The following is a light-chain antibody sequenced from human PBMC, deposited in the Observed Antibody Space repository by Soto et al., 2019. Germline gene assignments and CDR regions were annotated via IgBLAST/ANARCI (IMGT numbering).Light chain of an antibody. V-gene: IGLV1-44*01. J-gene: IGLJ1*01. Sequence: QSVLTQPPSASGTPGQRVTISCSGRNSNIGSNSVIWHQHLPGTAPKLLIYSNNQRPSGVPDRFSGSKSGTSASLAISGLQSEDEADYYCVSWDVNLNAFVFGTGTKVTVL. CDR2: SNN. CDR1: NSNIGSNS. CDR3: VSWDVNLNAFV.